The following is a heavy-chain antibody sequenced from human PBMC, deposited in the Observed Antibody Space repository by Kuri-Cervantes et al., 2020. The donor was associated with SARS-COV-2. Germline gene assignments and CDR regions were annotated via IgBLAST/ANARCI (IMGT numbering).Heavy chain of an antibody. CDR1: GFTFDDYA. J-gene: IGHJ4*02. V-gene: IGHV3-9*01. CDR3: AKAEGAMNFDY. D-gene: IGHD1-26*01. Sequence: SLKISCAASGFTFDDYAMHWVRQAPGKGLEWVSGISWNSGSIGYADSVKGRFTISRDNAKNSLYLQMNSLRAEDTAVYYCAKAEGAMNFDYWGQGTLVTVSS. CDR2: ISWNSGSI.